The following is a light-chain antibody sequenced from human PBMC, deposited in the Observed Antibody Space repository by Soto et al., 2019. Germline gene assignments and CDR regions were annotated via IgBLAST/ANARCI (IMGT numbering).Light chain of an antibody. CDR1: QSVSTNY. Sequence: EIVLTQSPGTLSLSPGERATLSCRASQSVSTNYLAWYQRKPGQAPRLLIYGASSRATDLPDRFSGSGSGTDFTLTITRLKPEDFAVYYCQQYGSSPPTFGQGTKVEL. CDR3: QQYGSSPPT. V-gene: IGKV3-20*01. CDR2: GAS. J-gene: IGKJ1*01.